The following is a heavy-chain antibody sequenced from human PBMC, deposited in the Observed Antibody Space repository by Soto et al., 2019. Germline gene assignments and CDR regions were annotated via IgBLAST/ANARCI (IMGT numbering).Heavy chain of an antibody. CDR2: ISYDGSNK. Sequence: QVQLVESGGGVVQPGRSLRLSCAASGFTFSSYGMHWVRQAPGKGLELVAVISYDGSNKYYADSVKGRFTISRDNSKNTLYLQMNSLRAEDTAVYYCAKGGSSGYYPLDYWGQGTLVTVSS. CDR1: GFTFSSYG. J-gene: IGHJ4*02. CDR3: AKGGSSGYYPLDY. V-gene: IGHV3-30*18. D-gene: IGHD3-22*01.